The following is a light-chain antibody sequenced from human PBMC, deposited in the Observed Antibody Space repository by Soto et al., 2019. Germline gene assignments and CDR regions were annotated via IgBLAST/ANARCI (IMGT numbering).Light chain of an antibody. CDR2: WAA. CDR1: QSGWYNSNNKNY. Sequence: DIGTTQWPGVLASSLAETANNNFTYSQSGWYNSNNKNYLAWYKQKPGQTPKLLSDWAANRESVVPDRVSGSGSGTDFTLAISSLHAKHVAAYYCQQYYSTPFTCGGGTQGEIK. V-gene: IGKV4-1*01. CDR3: QQYYSTPFT. J-gene: IGKJ4*01.